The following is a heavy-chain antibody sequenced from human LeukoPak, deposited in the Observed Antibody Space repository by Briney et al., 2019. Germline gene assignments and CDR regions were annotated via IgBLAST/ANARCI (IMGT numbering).Heavy chain of an antibody. CDR3: ARVRGSYFRFDP. D-gene: IGHD1-26*01. CDR2: IYTGGST. Sequence: PSQTLSLTCTVSGGSISSGSSFWTWIRQPAGKGLEWIGRIYTGGSTNYNPSLKSRVTISVDTSKNQFSLKLSSVTAADTAVYYCARVRGSYFRFDPWGQGTLVTVSS. V-gene: IGHV4-61*02. J-gene: IGHJ5*02. CDR1: GGSISSGSSF.